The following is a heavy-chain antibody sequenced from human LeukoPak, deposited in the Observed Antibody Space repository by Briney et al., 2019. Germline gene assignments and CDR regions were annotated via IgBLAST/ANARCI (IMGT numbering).Heavy chain of an antibody. Sequence: ASVKVSCKASPYGFTSHYMHWVRQAPGQGLEWMGLINPSGTTTLYAQKFQGRVIMTRDMSTTTDYMELSSLRSEDTAVYYCARDNSVGDIAWWFDPWGQGTLVTVSS. J-gene: IGHJ5*02. CDR2: INPSGTTT. CDR3: ARDNSVGDIAWWFDP. CDR1: PYGFTSHY. V-gene: IGHV1-46*01. D-gene: IGHD3-16*02.